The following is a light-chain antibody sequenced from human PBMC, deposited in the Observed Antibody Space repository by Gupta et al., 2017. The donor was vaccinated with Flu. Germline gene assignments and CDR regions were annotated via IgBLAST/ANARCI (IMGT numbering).Light chain of an antibody. V-gene: IGKV1-5*03. J-gene: IGKJ2*01. Sequence: GDRVTITCRASETSSNWLAWYQQKPGKAPKLLIYQASTLETGVPSRFTGSGSGTEFTLAISSLQPDDFATYYCQQYKSYSHTFGQGTKLEI. CDR3: QQYKSYSHT. CDR2: QAS. CDR1: ETSSNW.